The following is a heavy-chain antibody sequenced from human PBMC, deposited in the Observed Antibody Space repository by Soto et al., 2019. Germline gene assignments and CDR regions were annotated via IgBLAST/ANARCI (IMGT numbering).Heavy chain of an antibody. CDR2: IYHSGST. CDR1: GGSISSSNW. J-gene: IGHJ4*02. Sequence: SETLSLTCAVSGGSISSSNWWSWVRQPPGKGLEWIGEIYHSGSTNYNPSLKSRVTISVDKSKNQFSLKLSSVTAADTAVYYCASGVPATAISSYGPYYFDYWGQGTLVTVSS. CDR3: ASGVPATAISSYGPYYFDY. V-gene: IGHV4-4*02. D-gene: IGHD2-2*01.